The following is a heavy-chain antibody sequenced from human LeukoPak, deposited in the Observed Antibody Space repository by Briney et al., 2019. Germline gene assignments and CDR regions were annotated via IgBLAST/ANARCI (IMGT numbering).Heavy chain of an antibody. D-gene: IGHD3-10*01. J-gene: IGHJ4*02. CDR3: ARYFAYGSGSTHFDY. V-gene: IGHV1-46*01. CDR2: INPSGGST. Sequence: ASVKVSCKASGYTFTSYYMHWVRQAPGQGVKWMGIINPSGGSTNYAQKFQGRVTMTRDTSTSTVYKELSSLRSEAAAVYYCARYFAYGSGSTHFDYWGQGTLVTVSS. CDR1: GYTFTSYY.